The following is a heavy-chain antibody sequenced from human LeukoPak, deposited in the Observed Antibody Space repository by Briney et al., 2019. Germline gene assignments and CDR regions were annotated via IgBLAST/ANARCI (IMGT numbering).Heavy chain of an antibody. CDR1: GNSFTNYW. J-gene: IGHJ4*02. CDR3: ASLPRGSSGWNYFDY. D-gene: IGHD6-19*01. V-gene: IGHV5-51*01. Sequence: PGESLKISCKASGNSFTNYWIGWVRQMPGKGLEWMGIIYPDDSDTRYSPSFQGQVTISVDKSISTAYLQWSSLKASDTAMYYCASLPRGSSGWNYFDYWGQGTLVTVSS. CDR2: IYPDDSDT.